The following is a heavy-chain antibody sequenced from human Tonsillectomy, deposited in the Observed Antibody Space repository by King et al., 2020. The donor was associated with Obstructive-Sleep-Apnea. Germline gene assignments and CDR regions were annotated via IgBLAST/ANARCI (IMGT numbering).Heavy chain of an antibody. CDR3: AKDIGTGYHYYGMDV. V-gene: IGHV3-23*04. Sequence: QLVQSGGGLVQPGGSLRVSCEASGFSFSSYAMNWVRQAPGKGLEWGSAFRGRGGSTYYADPWKGRFTMSRDNSKNTLNMQMNSLRADDTALYYCAKDIGTGYHYYGMDVWGQGTTVTVSS. D-gene: IGHD3/OR15-3a*01. J-gene: IGHJ6*02. CDR1: GFSFSSYA. CDR2: FRGRGGST.